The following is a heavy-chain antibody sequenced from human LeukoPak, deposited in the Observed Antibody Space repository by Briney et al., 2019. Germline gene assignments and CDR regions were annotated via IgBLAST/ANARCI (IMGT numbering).Heavy chain of an antibody. J-gene: IGHJ6*02. CDR2: ISYDGTNE. CDR3: ARDYRYCSGSRCFERSRGMGV. CDR1: GFTFKNYA. V-gene: IGHV3-30*04. Sequence: PGRSLRLSCAASGFTFKNYAQHWVRQAPGKGLEWVAVISYDGTNENYADSVRGRFTISRDNSNNMVYLQMNSLRAEDTAVYYCARDYRYCSGSRCFERSRGMGVWGQGTTVTVS. D-gene: IGHD2-15*01.